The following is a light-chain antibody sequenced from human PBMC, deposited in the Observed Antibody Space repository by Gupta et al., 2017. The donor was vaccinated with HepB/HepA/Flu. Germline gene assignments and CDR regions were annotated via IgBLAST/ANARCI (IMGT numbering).Light chain of an antibody. CDR2: EVY. CDR3: ASHASGDIVL. CDR1: SSDVGGYKY. J-gene: IGLJ2*01. V-gene: IGLV2-8*01. Sequence: QSALTQPPSASGSPGQSDTISCTGTSSDVGGYKYVSWFQHHPGRAPKLLIFEVYNRPSGVPARFSGSKSGNTASLTVSGLQPEDGADYYCASHASGDIVLFGGGTKLTVL.